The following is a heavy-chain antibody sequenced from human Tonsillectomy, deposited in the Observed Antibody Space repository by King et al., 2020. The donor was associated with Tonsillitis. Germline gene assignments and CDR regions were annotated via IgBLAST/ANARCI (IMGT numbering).Heavy chain of an antibody. CDR1: GGSISSGGYY. J-gene: IGHJ4*02. Sequence: VQLQESGPGLVKPSQTLSLTCTVSGGSISSGGYYWSWIRQHPGKGLEWIGYIYYSGSTYYNPSLKSRVTISVDTSKNHFSLKLSSVTAADTAVYYCASHSGTGGRLHYFDYWGQGTLVTVPS. V-gene: IGHV4-31*03. D-gene: IGHD7-27*01. CDR3: ASHSGTGGRLHYFDY. CDR2: IYYSGST.